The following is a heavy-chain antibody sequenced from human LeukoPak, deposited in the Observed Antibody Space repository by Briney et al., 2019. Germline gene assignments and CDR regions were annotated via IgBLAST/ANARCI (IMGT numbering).Heavy chain of an antibody. CDR3: ARTTEAHSWRTRYYDYYMDV. J-gene: IGHJ6*03. V-gene: IGHV4-59*01. Sequence: GTLRLSCAASGFTFSKYGMSWVRQPPGKGLEWIGSIYYSGSTNYNPSLKSRVTISVDTSKNQFSLKLSSVTAADTAVYYCARTTEAHSWRTRYYDYYMDVWGKGTTVTVSS. CDR2: IYYSGST. D-gene: IGHD6-13*01. CDR1: GFTFSKYG.